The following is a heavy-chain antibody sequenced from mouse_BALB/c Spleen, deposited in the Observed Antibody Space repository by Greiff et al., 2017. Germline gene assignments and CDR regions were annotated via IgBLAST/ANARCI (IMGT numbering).Heavy chain of an antibody. D-gene: IGHD2-14*01. CDR2: INPYNDGT. Sequence: VQLQQSGPELVKPGASVKMSCKASGYTFTSYVMHWVKQKPGQGLEWIGYINPYNDGTKYNEKFKGKATLTSAKSSSTAYMELSSLTSEDSAVYYCARLSYRYDSYAMDYWGQGTSVTVSS. CDR3: ARLSYRYDSYAMDY. V-gene: IGHV1-14*01. CDR1: GYTFTSYV. J-gene: IGHJ4*01.